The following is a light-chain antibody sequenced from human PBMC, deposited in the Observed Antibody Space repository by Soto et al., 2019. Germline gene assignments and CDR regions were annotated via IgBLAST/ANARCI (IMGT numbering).Light chain of an antibody. CDR1: SSNVGSYKL. V-gene: IGLV2-23*02. CDR3: CSSGGSPTYV. CDR2: EVN. J-gene: IGLJ1*01. Sequence: QSALTQPASVSGSPGQSITIPCTGTSSNVGSYKLVSWHQQHPGKAPKLMIFEVNKRPSGVSNRFSGPKSGNTASLTISGLKVEDEADYYCCSSGGSPTYVFGTGTKVTVL.